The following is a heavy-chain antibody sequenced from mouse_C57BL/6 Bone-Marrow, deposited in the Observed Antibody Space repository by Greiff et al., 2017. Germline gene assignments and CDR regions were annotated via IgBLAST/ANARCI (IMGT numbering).Heavy chain of an antibody. V-gene: IGHV1-64*01. CDR3: ASNWDFDY. Sequence: VQLQQPGAELVKPGASVKLSCKASGYTFTSYWMHWVKQRPGQGLEWIGMIHPNSGSTNYNEKFKSKATLTVDKSSSPAYMQLSSLTSEDSAVYYCASNWDFDYWGQGTTLTVSS. D-gene: IGHD4-1*01. CDR2: IHPNSGST. CDR1: GYTFTSYW. J-gene: IGHJ2*01.